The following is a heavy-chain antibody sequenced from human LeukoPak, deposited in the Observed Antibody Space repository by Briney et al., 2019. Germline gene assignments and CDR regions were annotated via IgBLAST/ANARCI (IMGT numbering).Heavy chain of an antibody. CDR3: ASWESQTNAFDI. CDR1: GGSISSNNNY. CDR2: TSYSGST. D-gene: IGHD1-26*01. J-gene: IGHJ3*02. Sequence: MSSETLSLTCTVSGGSISSNNNYWGWIRQPPGKGLEWIGSTSYSGSTYYNPSLKSRVTISLDTSKNQFSLKLSSVTAADTAVYYCASWESQTNAFDIWGQGTMVTVSS. V-gene: IGHV4-39*07.